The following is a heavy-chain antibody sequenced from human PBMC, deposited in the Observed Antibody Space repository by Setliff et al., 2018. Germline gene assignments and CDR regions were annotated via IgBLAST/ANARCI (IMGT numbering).Heavy chain of an antibody. CDR3: ARHNLHGTATTFAFDI. J-gene: IGHJ3*02. CDR1: GGSVGNSYYY. D-gene: IGHD2-21*02. CDR2: ISDSGST. Sequence: PSETLSLTCTVSGGSVGNSYYYWNWIRQPPGKGLEWIAYISDSGSTNYNPSLKSRVTISLDTSKNQFSLKLSSVTAADTAVYYCARHNLHGTATTFAFDIWGQGTMVTVSS. V-gene: IGHV4-61*01.